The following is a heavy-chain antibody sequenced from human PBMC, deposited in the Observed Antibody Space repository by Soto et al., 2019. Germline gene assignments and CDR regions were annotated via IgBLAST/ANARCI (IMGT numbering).Heavy chain of an antibody. J-gene: IGHJ4*02. CDR3: ARDRTRYDILTGYYPLDY. CDR2: IWYDGSNK. V-gene: IGHV3-33*01. Sequence: TGGSLRLSCAASGFTFSSYGMHWVRQAPGKGLEWVAVIWYDGSNKYYADSVKGRFTISRDNSKNTPYLQMNSLRAEDTAVYYCARDRTRYDILTGYYPLDYWGQGTLVTVSS. CDR1: GFTFSSYG. D-gene: IGHD3-9*01.